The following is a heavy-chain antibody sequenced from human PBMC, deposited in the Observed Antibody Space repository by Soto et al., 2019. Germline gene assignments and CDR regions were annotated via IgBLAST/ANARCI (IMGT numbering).Heavy chain of an antibody. J-gene: IGHJ6*02. V-gene: IGHV1-69*06. D-gene: IGHD6-6*01. CDR2: IIPIFGTA. Sequence: SVKVSCKASGGTFSSYAISWVRQAPGQGLEWMGGIIPIFGTANYAQKFQGRVTITADKSTSTAYMELSSLRSEDTAVYYCAQYSSSPVYYYYGMDVWGQGTTVTVSS. CDR3: AQYSSSPVYYYYGMDV. CDR1: GGTFSSYA.